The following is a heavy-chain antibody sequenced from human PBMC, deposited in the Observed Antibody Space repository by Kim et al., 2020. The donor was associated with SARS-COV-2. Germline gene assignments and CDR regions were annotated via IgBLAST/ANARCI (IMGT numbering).Heavy chain of an antibody. CDR3: ARIPAGPVGYFDY. D-gene: IGHD3-3*01. J-gene: IGHJ4*02. Sequence: YSTSLKTRLTISKDTSKSQVVLTMTNMDPVDTATYYCARIPAGPVGYFDYWGQGTLVTVSS. V-gene: IGHV2-70*01.